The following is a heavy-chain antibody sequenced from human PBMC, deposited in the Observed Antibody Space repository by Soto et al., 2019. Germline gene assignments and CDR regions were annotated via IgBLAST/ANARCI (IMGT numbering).Heavy chain of an antibody. CDR1: GGSISSGAYY. CDR2: IYYSGST. V-gene: IGHV4-30-4*01. Sequence: QVQLQESGPGLVKPSQTLSLTSTVSGGSISSGAYYWSWVRHPPGKGLEWIGYIYYSGSTYYNPSVKSRVTLSVDTSKNLFSLKLSSVTATDTAVYYCARDNYGDTYYFDYWGQGTLVTVSS. D-gene: IGHD4-17*01. CDR3: ARDNYGDTYYFDY. J-gene: IGHJ4*02.